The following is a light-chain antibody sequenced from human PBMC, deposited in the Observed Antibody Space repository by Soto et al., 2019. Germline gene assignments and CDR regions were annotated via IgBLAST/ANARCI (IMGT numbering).Light chain of an antibody. CDR3: QQYGSSPFP. V-gene: IGKV3-20*01. J-gene: IGKJ3*01. Sequence: EIKLTEEPAARSLCTGQRATLSCRASQSVSSSYLAWYQQKPGQAPRLLIYGASSRATGIPDRFSGSGSGTDFTLHISRLEPEDFAVYSCQQYGSSPFPFGPGTKVDIK. CDR1: QSVSSSY. CDR2: GAS.